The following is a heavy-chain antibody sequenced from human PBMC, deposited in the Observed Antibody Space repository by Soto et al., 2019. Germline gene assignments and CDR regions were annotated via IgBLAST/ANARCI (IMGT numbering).Heavy chain of an antibody. CDR3: ARGVSYDFWSGYYF. CDR1: GFTFSSYS. D-gene: IGHD3-3*01. V-gene: IGHV3-21*01. J-gene: IGHJ4*02. CDR2: ISSSSSYI. Sequence: GGSLRLSCAASGFTFSSYSMNWVRQAPGKGLEWVSSISSSSSYIYYADSVKGRFTISRDNAKNSLYLQMNSLRAEDTAAYYCARGVSYDFWSGYYFWGQGTLVTVSS.